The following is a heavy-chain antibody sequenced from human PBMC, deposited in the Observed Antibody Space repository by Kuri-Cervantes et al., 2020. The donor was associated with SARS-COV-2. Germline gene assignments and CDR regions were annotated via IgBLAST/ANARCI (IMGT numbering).Heavy chain of an antibody. CDR2: IYYSGST. D-gene: IGHD7-27*01. J-gene: IGHJ6*03. V-gene: IGHV4-30-4*08. Sequence: SETLSLTCTVSGGSISSGDYYWSWIRQPPGKGLEWIGYIYYSGSTYYNPSLKSRVTISVDTSKNQFSLKLSSVTAADTAVYYCARAAGDQGEYYYYYYMDVWGKGTTVTVS. CDR1: GGSISSGDYY. CDR3: ARAAGDQGEYYYYYYMDV.